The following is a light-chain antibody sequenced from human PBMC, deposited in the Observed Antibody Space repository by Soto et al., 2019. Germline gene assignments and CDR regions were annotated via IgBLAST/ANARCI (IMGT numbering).Light chain of an antibody. CDR1: QTIAGR. CDR3: RQTYSAPVT. V-gene: IGKV1-39*01. CDR2: AAS. Sequence: DILMSQSPSSLSASVGDRVTITCRASQTIAGRLNWYQHIPGTAPKLLIYAASSLQSGVTSRFRGSGVGKDLTLTISSLQHYDFVTFYCRQTYSAPVTFGQGILMDIK. J-gene: IGKJ5*01.